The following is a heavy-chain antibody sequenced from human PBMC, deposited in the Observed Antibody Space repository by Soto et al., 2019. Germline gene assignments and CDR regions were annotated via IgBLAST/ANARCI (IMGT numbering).Heavy chain of an antibody. D-gene: IGHD3-3*01. CDR3: AKDLGTDDFWSAYYTYYYMDV. V-gene: IGHV3-23*01. CDR1: GFTFSSYA. J-gene: IGHJ6*03. Sequence: EVQLLESGGGLVQPGGSLRLSCAASGFTFSSYALNWVRQAPGKGLEWVSVISGSGDNTYYADSVKGRFTISRDNSKNTLYLHMNSLRAEDTAVYYCAKDLGTDDFWSAYYTYYYMDVWGKGTTVTVSS. CDR2: ISGSGDNT.